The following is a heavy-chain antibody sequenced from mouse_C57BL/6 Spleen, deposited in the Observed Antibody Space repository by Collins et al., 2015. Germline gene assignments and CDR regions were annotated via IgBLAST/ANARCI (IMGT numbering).Heavy chain of an antibody. Sequence: QVQLQQSGAELVKPGASVKISCKASSYAFSTYWLNWVKQRPGKGLEWIGQIYPGDGDTNYNENFNNKATLTADISSSTAYMQLSGLTSEDSAVYFCARGAYWGQGTLVTVSA. CDR1: SYAFSTYW. J-gene: IGHJ3*01. CDR2: IYPGDGDT. V-gene: IGHV1-80*01. CDR3: ARGAY.